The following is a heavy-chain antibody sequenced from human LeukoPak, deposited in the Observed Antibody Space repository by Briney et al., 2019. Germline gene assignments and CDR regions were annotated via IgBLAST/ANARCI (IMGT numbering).Heavy chain of an antibody. V-gene: IGHV3-48*03. CDR1: GFTFSSYE. CDR3: ARDPHSSSWYVDYFYY. CDR2: ISSGGSTK. D-gene: IGHD6-13*01. J-gene: IGHJ4*02. Sequence: GGSLRLSCAASGFTFSSYEMNWVRQAPGKGLEWVSCISSGGSTKYYADAVEGRFTISSENAKNSVFLQINSLRPGDTAVHYCARDPHSSSWYVDYFYYWGQGTLVTVSS.